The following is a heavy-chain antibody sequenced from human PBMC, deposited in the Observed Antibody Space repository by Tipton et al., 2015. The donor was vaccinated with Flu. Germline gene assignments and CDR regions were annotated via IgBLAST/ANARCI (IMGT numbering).Heavy chain of an antibody. CDR1: GGSISSGSYY. J-gene: IGHJ4*02. Sequence: TLSLTCTVSGGSISSGSYYWSWIRQPAGKGLEWIGRIYTSGSTNYNPSLKSRVTISVDTSKNQFSLKLSSVTAADTAVYYCGSGSSSPYGSDYWGQGTLVTVSS. V-gene: IGHV4-61*02. CDR3: GSGSSSPYGSDY. D-gene: IGHD6-6*01. CDR2: IYTSGST.